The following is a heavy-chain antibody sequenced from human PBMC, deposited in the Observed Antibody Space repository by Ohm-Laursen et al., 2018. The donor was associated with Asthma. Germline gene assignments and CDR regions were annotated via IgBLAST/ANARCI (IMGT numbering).Heavy chain of an antibody. CDR1: KFTFSNYA. CDR3: AKDLSYYDSSGYHVD. Sequence: SLRLSCAASKFTFSNYAMNWVRQPPGKGLEWVSEISSTGGSTYYADSVKGRFTISRDNSKNTLYLQMNSLRAEDTAVYYCAKDLSYYDSSGYHVDWGQGTLVTVSS. J-gene: IGHJ4*02. V-gene: IGHV3-23*01. CDR2: ISSTGGST. D-gene: IGHD3-22*01.